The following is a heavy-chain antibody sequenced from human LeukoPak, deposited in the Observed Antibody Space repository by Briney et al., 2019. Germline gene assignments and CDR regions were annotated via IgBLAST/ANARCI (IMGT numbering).Heavy chain of an antibody. V-gene: IGHV4-34*01. CDR1: GGSFSGYY. D-gene: IGHD6-13*01. Sequence: SDTLSLTCAVYGGSFSGYYWSWIRQPPGKGLEWIGEINHSGSTNYNPSLKSRVTISVDTSKNQFSLKLSSVTAADTAVYYCASGGSSSVDYFDYWGQGTLVTVSS. CDR3: ASGGSSSVDYFDY. CDR2: INHSGST. J-gene: IGHJ4*02.